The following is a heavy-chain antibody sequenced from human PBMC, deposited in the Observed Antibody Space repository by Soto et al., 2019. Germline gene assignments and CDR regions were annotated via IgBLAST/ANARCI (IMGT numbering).Heavy chain of an antibody. J-gene: IGHJ4*02. CDR3: SRGRGGHFDS. CDR2: IYDTGTT. V-gene: IGHV4-59*01. D-gene: IGHD3-10*01. CDR1: GGSINYYY. Sequence: SETLSLTCNVSGGSINYYYWMWIRQPPGKGLEWIGYIYDTGTTNYNPSLKSRATMSVDTSKSQFSLNLISVTAADTAVYYCSRGRGGHFDSLGQGTLVTAPQ.